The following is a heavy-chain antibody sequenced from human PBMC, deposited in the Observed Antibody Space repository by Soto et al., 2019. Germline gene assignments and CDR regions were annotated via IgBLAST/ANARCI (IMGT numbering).Heavy chain of an antibody. Sequence: SVKVSCKASGGTFSSYAISWVRQAPGQGLEWMGGIIPIFGTANYAQKFQGRVTITADESTSTAYMELRSLRSDDTAVYYCARDRNYYDSSGHAFDIWGQGTMVTVSS. CDR3: ARDRNYYDSSGHAFDI. CDR1: GGTFSSYA. J-gene: IGHJ3*02. D-gene: IGHD3-22*01. CDR2: IIPIFGTA. V-gene: IGHV1-69*13.